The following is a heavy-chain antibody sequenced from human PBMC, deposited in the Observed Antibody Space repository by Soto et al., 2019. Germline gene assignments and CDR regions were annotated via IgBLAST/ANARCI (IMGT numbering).Heavy chain of an antibody. CDR2: ISAYNGNT. CDR1: GYTFTSYG. J-gene: IGHJ5*02. CDR3: ARVTVVVVAATRVPNWFDP. Sequence: RASVKVSCKASGYTFTSYGISWVRQAPGQGLEWMGWISAYNGNTNYAQKLQGRVTMTTDTSTSTAYMELRSLRSDDTAVYYCARVTVVVVAATRVPNWFDPWGQGTLVTVSS. D-gene: IGHD2-15*01. V-gene: IGHV1-18*01.